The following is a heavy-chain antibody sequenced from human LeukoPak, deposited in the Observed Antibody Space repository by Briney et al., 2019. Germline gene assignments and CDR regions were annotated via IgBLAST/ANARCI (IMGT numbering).Heavy chain of an antibody. J-gene: IGHJ4*02. CDR3: ARESGMGDDSSGYSEYFDY. V-gene: IGHV3-30-3*01. D-gene: IGHD3-22*01. CDR1: GFTFSSYV. Sequence: PGGSLRLSCAASGFTFSSYVMHWVRQAPGKGLEWVAVISYDGSNKYYADSVKGRFTISRDNSKNTLYLQMNSLRAEDTAVYYCARESGMGDDSSGYSEYFDYWGQGTLVTVSS. CDR2: ISYDGSNK.